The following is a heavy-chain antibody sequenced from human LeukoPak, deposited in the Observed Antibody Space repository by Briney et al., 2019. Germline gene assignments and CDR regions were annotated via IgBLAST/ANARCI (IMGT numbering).Heavy chain of an antibody. Sequence: SVKVSCKASGYTFTSYYMHWVRQAPGQGLEWMGGIIPIFGTANYAQKFQGRVTITADKSTSTAYMELSSLRSEDTAVYYCAREEGGSYLPHWYFDLWGRGTLVTVTS. J-gene: IGHJ2*01. CDR2: IIPIFGTA. CDR1: GYTFTSYY. CDR3: AREEGGSYLPHWYFDL. V-gene: IGHV1-69*06. D-gene: IGHD1-26*01.